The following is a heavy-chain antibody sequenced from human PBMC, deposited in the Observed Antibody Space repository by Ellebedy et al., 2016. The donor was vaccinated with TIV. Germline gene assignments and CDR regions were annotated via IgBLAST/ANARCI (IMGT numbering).Heavy chain of an antibody. CDR3: ARESREGYKYFDY. Sequence: GESLKISCKGSGYRFTSYWIGWVRPMPGKGLEWMGIIYPGDSDTRYSPSFQGQVTISADKSISTAYLQWSSLKASDTAMYYCARESREGYKYFDYWGQGTLVTVSS. CDR1: GYRFTSYW. CDR2: IYPGDSDT. D-gene: IGHD5-24*01. J-gene: IGHJ4*02. V-gene: IGHV5-51*01.